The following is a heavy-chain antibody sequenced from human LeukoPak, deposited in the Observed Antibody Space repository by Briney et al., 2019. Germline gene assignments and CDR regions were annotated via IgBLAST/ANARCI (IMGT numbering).Heavy chain of an antibody. Sequence: QAGGSLRLSRAASGFTFSSYAMHWVRQAPGKGLEWVAVISYDGSNKYYADSVKGRFTISRDNSKNTLYLQMNSLRAEDTAVYYCARDAGYCSGGSCYSPNYFDYWGQGTLVTVSS. J-gene: IGHJ4*02. CDR2: ISYDGSNK. V-gene: IGHV3-30*04. D-gene: IGHD2-15*01. CDR1: GFTFSSYA. CDR3: ARDAGYCSGGSCYSPNYFDY.